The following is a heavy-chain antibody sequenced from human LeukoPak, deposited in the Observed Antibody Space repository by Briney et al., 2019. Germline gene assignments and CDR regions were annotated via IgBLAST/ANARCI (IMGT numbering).Heavy chain of an antibody. CDR2: ISSSSSYI. CDR3: ARLSSSSDWDYYYMDV. V-gene: IGHV3-21*01. D-gene: IGHD6-6*01. Sequence: PGGSLRLSCAASGFTLSSYSMNWVRQAPGKGLEWVSSISSSSSYIYYADSVKGRFTISRDNAKNSLYLQMNSLRAEDTAVYYCARLSSSSDWDYYYMDVWGKGTTVTVSS. CDR1: GFTLSSYS. J-gene: IGHJ6*03.